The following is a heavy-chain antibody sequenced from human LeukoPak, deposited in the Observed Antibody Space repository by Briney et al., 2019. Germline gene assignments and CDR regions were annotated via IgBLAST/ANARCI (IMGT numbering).Heavy chain of an antibody. CDR3: ARVYSNSPEYGMDV. V-gene: IGHV3-33*01. CDR2: IWYDGSNK. CDR1: GFTFSSYG. Sequence: PGRSLRLSCAASGFTFSSYGMYWVRQAPGKGLEWVAVIWYDGSNKYYADSVKSRFTISRDNSKNTVYLQMNSLRAEDTAVYYCARVYSNSPEYGMDVWGQVTTVTVSS. J-gene: IGHJ6*02. D-gene: IGHD2/OR15-2a*01.